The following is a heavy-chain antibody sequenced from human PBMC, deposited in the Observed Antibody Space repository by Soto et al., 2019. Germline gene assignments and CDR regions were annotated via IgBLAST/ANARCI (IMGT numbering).Heavy chain of an antibody. Sequence: SETLSLTCTVSDGSISNFYWSWIRQPPGKGLEWIGYISSSGNTNYNPSLRSRVSISVDTSKNRFSLNLTSVTAADTGVYYCARAPMVLTRSYFDSWGQGTPVTVSS. J-gene: IGHJ4*02. V-gene: IGHV4-59*01. CDR2: ISSSGNT. D-gene: IGHD3-22*01. CDR1: DGSISNFY. CDR3: ARAPMVLTRSYFDS.